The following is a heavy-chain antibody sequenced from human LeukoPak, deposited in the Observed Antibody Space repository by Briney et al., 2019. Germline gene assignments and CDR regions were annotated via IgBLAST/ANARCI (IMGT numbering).Heavy chain of an antibody. J-gene: IGHJ4*02. D-gene: IGHD6-6*01. Sequence: SETLSLTCAVYGGSFSGYYWSWIRQPPGKGLEWIGEINHSGSTNYNPSLKSRVTISVDTSKNQFSLKLSSVTAADTAVCYCARSSIAARDYWGQGTLVTVSS. V-gene: IGHV4-34*01. CDR1: GGSFSGYY. CDR3: ARSSIAARDY. CDR2: INHSGST.